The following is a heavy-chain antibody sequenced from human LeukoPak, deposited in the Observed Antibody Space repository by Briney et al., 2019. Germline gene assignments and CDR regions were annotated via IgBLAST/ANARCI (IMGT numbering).Heavy chain of an antibody. CDR2: IKQDGSEK. D-gene: IGHD6-13*01. CDR1: GFTFSSYW. CDR3: ARIIAAGSSDY. J-gene: IGHJ4*02. Sequence: GGSLRLSCAASGFTFSSYWMHWVRQAPGKGLEWVANIKQDGSEKYYVDSVKGRFTISRDNAKNSLYLQMNSLRAEDTAVYYCARIIAAGSSDYWGQGTLVTVSS. V-gene: IGHV3-7*03.